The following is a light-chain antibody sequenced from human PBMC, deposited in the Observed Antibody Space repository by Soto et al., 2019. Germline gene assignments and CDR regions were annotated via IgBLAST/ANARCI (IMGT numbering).Light chain of an antibody. J-gene: IGKJ1*01. CDR1: QSIGRN. CDR2: GAS. Sequence: EIVMTQSPATLSVSPGERATLSCRASQSIGRNLAWYQHKPGQAPRLLIYGASTGTTDIPTRFSASGSGTEFILTISSLQSEDFAVYYWQQYNNWPRSFGQGTKVEV. V-gene: IGKV3-15*01. CDR3: QQYNNWPRS.